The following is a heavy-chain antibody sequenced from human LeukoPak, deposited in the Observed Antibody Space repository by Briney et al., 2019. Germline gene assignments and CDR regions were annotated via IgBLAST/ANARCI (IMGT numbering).Heavy chain of an antibody. CDR1: GGSISSYY. V-gene: IGHV4-4*07. J-gene: IGHJ3*02. D-gene: IGHD3-3*01. Sequence: SETLSLTCTVSGGSISSYYWSWIRQPAGKGLEWIGRIYTSGSTYYNPSLKSRVTISVDTSKNQFSLKLSSVTAADTAVYYCTREIFSNAFDIWGQGTMVTVSS. CDR3: TREIFSNAFDI. CDR2: IYTSGST.